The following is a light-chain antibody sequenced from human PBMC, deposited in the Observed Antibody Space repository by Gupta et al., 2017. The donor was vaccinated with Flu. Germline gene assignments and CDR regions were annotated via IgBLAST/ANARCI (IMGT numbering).Light chain of an antibody. Sequence: QSALPQPPSASGTPGQRVPFSCSGSSSNIGRYTVDWYQQLPGTAPKLLIYDFSERPSGVPDRFSGSKSGTSASLAISGLQSEDEADYYCAVWDDSPSGHYVFGSGTKVTVL. CDR2: DFS. CDR1: SSNIGRYT. J-gene: IGLJ1*01. CDR3: AVWDDSPSGHYV. V-gene: IGLV1-44*01.